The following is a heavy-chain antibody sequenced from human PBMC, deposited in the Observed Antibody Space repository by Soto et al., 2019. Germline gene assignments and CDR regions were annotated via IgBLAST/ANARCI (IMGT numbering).Heavy chain of an antibody. J-gene: IGHJ6*02. Sequence: QVQLVQSGAEVKKPGSSVKVSCKASGGTFSRYSITWVRQAPGHGLEWIGRIIPIFGIASYAQKFQGRVTITAGESTSTGYRELSSLRSDDTAVYYCAREDRDRETGLVPAAIDGMDVWGQGTTVTVSS. CDR1: GGTFSRYS. D-gene: IGHD2-2*01. CDR2: IIPIFGIA. V-gene: IGHV1-69*08. CDR3: AREDRDRETGLVPAAIDGMDV.